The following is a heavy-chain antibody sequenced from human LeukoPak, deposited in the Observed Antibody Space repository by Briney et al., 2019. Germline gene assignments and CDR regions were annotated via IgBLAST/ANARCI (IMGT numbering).Heavy chain of an antibody. D-gene: IGHD2/OR15-2a*01. CDR1: GGSISSYY. CDR3: ARVRLPLTFPAAHYYYYGMDV. V-gene: IGHV4-59*01. CDR2: IYYSGST. J-gene: IGHJ6*02. Sequence: SSETLSLTCTVSGGSISSYYWSWIRQPPGKGLEWIGYIYYSGSTNYNPSLKSRVTISVDTSKNQFSLKLSSVTAADTAVYYCARVRLPLTFPAAHYYYYGMDVWGQGTTVTVSS.